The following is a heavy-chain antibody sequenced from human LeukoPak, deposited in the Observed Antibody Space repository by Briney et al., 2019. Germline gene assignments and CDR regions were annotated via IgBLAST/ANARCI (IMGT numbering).Heavy chain of an antibody. CDR2: ISSSSTYI. J-gene: IGHJ5*02. Sequence: GGSLRLSCAASGFTFSSYTMNWVRQAPGKGLEWVSSISSSSTYIYYADSVKGRFTISRDNAKNSLYLQMNSLRAEDTAVYYCARDLGEEDWFDPWGQGTLVTVSS. CDR1: GFTFSSYT. V-gene: IGHV3-21*01. D-gene: IGHD2-21*01. CDR3: ARDLGEEDWFDP.